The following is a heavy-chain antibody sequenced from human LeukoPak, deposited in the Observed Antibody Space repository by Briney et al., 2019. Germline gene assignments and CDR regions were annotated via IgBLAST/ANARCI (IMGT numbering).Heavy chain of an antibody. CDR2: ICSTGTDR. D-gene: IGHD3-16*01. CDR1: GFSFSSSG. Sequence: EGSLRLSCAASGFSFSSSGINWVRQAPGKGLEWVSSICSTGTDRYYADSVKGQFTISRDNPKNSLSLQMNSQRAEDNGVYFCARDSRSWDFDFWGQGTLVTVSS. V-gene: IGHV3-21*04. J-gene: IGHJ4*02. CDR3: ARDSRSWDFDF.